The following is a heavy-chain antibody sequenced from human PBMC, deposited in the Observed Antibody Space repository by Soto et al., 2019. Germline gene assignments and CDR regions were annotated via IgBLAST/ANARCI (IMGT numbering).Heavy chain of an antibody. Sequence: EVQLLESGGGLVQPGGSLRLSCAASGFTFSSYAMSWVRQAPGKGLEWVSAISGSGGSTYYADSVKGRFTISRDNSKNTLYLQMNSRRAEDTAVYYCAKDGHIVVVTAVSFDYWGHGTLVTVSS. V-gene: IGHV3-23*01. J-gene: IGHJ4*01. CDR3: AKDGHIVVVTAVSFDY. D-gene: IGHD2-21*02. CDR1: GFTFSSYA. CDR2: ISGSGGST.